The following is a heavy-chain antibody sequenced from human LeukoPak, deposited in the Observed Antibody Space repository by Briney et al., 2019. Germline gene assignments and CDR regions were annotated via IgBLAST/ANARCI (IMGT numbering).Heavy chain of an antibody. D-gene: IGHD6-13*01. CDR3: ARAGIAAAGWGPYYYYGMDV. Sequence: SETLSLTCTVSGGSISSYYWSWTRQPPGKGLEWIGYIYYSGSTNYNPSLKSRVTISVDTSKNQFSLKLSSVTAADTAVYYCARAGIAAAGWGPYYYYGMDVWGQGTTVTVSS. J-gene: IGHJ6*02. V-gene: IGHV4-59*01. CDR2: IYYSGST. CDR1: GGSISSYY.